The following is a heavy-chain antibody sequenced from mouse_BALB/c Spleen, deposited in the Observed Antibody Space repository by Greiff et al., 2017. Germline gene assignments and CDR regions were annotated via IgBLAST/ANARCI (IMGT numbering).Heavy chain of an antibody. CDR3: ARDPYSFDY. Sequence: EVQLQQSGPGLVKPSQSLSLTCTVTGYSITSDYAWNWIRQFPGNKLEWMGYISYSGSTSYNPSLKSRISITRDTSKNQFFLQLNSVTTEDTATYYCARDPYSFDYWGQGTTLTVSS. CDR1: GYSITSDYA. J-gene: IGHJ2*01. V-gene: IGHV3-2*02. CDR2: ISYSGST.